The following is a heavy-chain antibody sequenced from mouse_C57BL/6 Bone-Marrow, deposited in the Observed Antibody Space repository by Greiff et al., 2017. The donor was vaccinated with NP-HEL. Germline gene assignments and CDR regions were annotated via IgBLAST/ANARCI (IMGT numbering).Heavy chain of an antibody. J-gene: IGHJ1*03. D-gene: IGHD1-1*01. V-gene: IGHV1-64*01. CDR3: LSHYYGSSYWYFDV. CDR2: IHPNSGST. Sequence: QVQLQQSGAELVKPGASVKLSCKASGYTFTSYWMHWVKQRPGQGLEWIGMIHPNSGSTNYNEKFKSKATLTVDKSSSTAYMQLSSLTSEDSAVYYGLSHYYGSSYWYFDVWGTGTTVTVSS. CDR1: GYTFTSYW.